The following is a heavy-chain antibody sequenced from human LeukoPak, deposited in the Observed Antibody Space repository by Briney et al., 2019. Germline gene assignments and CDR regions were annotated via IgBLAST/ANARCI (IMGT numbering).Heavy chain of an antibody. CDR2: IKQDGTAT. D-gene: IGHD6-13*01. CDR1: GFTFSRHW. J-gene: IGHJ6*02. Sequence: PGGSLRLSCAASGFTFSRHWMSWVRQAPGKGLEWVANIKQDGTATYYVDSVKGRFTISRDNAKNSLYLQMNSLRAEDTAVYYCARDRSSSWDYYYGMDVWGQGTTVTVSS. V-gene: IGHV3-7*01. CDR3: ARDRSSSWDYYYGMDV.